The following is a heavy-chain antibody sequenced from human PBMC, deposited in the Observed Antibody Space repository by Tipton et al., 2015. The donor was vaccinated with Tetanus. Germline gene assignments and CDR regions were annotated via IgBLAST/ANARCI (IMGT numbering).Heavy chain of an antibody. Sequence: SLRLSCVASGFIFSDHWMSWVRQAPGKGLEWVASIQPDGSESHFVDSVKGRFTISRDNTKNSLYLQMNSLRNEDTAVYYCGRHFGVLRYHFDSWGQGTLVAVSS. CDR1: GFIFSDHW. D-gene: IGHD3-9*01. CDR3: GRHFGVLRYHFDS. CDR2: IQPDGSES. V-gene: IGHV3-7*03. J-gene: IGHJ4*02.